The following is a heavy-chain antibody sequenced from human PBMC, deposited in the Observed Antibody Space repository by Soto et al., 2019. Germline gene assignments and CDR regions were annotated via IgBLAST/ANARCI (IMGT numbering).Heavy chain of an antibody. CDR3: AADSRYCSSTSCYYYYGMDV. CDR1: GYTFTGYY. D-gene: IGHD2-2*01. J-gene: IGHJ6*02. V-gene: IGHV1-2*02. CDR2: INPNSGST. Sequence: ASVKVSCKASGYTFTGYYMHWVRQAPGQGLEWMGWINPNSGSTNYAQKFQERVTMTRDTSISTAYMELSSLRSDDTAVYYCAADSRYCSSTSCYYYYGMDVWGQGTTVTVSS.